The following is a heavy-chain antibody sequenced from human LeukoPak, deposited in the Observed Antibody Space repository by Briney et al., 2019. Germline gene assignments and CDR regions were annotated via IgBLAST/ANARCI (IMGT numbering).Heavy chain of an antibody. V-gene: IGHV3-23*01. J-gene: IGHJ4*02. CDR3: AKGAYFGSGSPAVAFDY. Sequence: GGSLRLSCAASGFTFSTYAMAWVRQAPGKGLEWVSAISGSGGTTHYADSVKGRFTISRDNSKNTLYLQMNSLRAEDTAVYYCAKGAYFGSGSPAVAFDYWGQGTLVTVSS. CDR2: ISGSGGTT. D-gene: IGHD3-10*01. CDR1: GFTFSTYA.